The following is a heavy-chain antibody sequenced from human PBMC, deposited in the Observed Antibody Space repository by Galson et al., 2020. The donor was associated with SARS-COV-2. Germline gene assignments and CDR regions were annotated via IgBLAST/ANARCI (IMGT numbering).Heavy chain of an antibody. D-gene: IGHD2-15*01. V-gene: IGHV3-21*01. CDR1: GFPFSSYS. J-gene: IGHJ6*02. CDR3: ARVGGMATTPANYYYYGLDV. Sequence: GGSLRLSCAASGFPFSSYSMNWVRQAPGKGLEWVSSISAGSSYIYYADSVKGRFIISRDNAKNSLYLQMNSLRAEDTAVYYCARVGGMATTPANYYYYGLDVWGPGTTVTVSS. CDR2: ISAGSSYI.